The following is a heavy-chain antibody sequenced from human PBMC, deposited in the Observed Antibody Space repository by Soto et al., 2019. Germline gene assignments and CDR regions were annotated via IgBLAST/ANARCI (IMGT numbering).Heavy chain of an antibody. CDR1: GGTFSTSS. CDR2: IIPIFTRT. D-gene: IGHD2-15*01. J-gene: IGHJ4*02. V-gene: IGHV1-69*01. CDR3: ARDVVRSTAGDS. Sequence: QLQLVQSGTEVKEPGSSVKVSCKASGGTFSTSSFVWVRQGPGQGLEWMGGIIPIFTRTNFAQKFQGRVTFSADESTRKIYMEMRSLTSEDTSIYYWARDVVRSTAGDSWGQGTLVTVSS.